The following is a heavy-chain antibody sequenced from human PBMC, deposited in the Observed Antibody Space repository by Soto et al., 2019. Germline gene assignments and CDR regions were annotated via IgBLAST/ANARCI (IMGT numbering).Heavy chain of an antibody. CDR3: ARGRPLLLWFGETHNWFDP. CDR2: VYYTGTT. J-gene: IGHJ5*02. CDR1: GDSISPHY. D-gene: IGHD3-10*01. V-gene: IGHV4-59*11. Sequence: PSETLSLTCTVSGDSISPHYWTWVRRPPGKGLEWVGYVYYTGTTMYIPSLKSRVTISVDTSKNQFSLKLSSVTAADTAVYYCARGRPLLLWFGETHNWFDPWGQGTLVTVSS.